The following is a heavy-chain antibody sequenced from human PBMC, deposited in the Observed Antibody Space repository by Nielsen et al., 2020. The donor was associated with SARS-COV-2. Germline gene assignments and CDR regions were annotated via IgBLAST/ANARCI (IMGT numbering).Heavy chain of an antibody. CDR3: ASGGLNWDIDY. V-gene: IGHV1-18*04. Sequence: ASVKVSCKASGYTFTNYGISWVRQAPGQGLEWMGWISGYNGDTNYAQKFQGRVTMTTDTSTSTAYMELSSLRSEDTAVYFCASGGLNWDIDYWGQGTLVTVSS. CDR1: GYTFTNYG. CDR2: ISGYNGDT. J-gene: IGHJ4*02. D-gene: IGHD1/OR15-1a*01.